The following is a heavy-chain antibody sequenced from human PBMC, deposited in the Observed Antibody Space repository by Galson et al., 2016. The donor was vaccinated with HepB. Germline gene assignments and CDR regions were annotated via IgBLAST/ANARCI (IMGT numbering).Heavy chain of an antibody. CDR1: GDSVSSNSAA. CDR3: VRHRHYDFWSVYLSEYTDPVDV. Sequence: CAISGDSVSSNSAAWNWIRQSPSRGLEWLGRTYYRSKWYNEYAVSVKSRITINPDTSKNQFSLQLNSVTAADTAVYYCVRHRHYDFWSVYLSEYTDPVDVWGQGTTVSVSS. CDR2: TYYRSKWYN. J-gene: IGHJ6*02. V-gene: IGHV6-1*01. D-gene: IGHD3-3*01.